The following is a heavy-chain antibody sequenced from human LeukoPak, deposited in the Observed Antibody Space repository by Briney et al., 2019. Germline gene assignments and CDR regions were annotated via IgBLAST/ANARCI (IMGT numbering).Heavy chain of an antibody. CDR3: ARGADPYCSGGSCYEEIYFDY. V-gene: IGHV3-23*01. CDR1: GFTFSSYA. Sequence: GGSLRLSCAASGFTFSSYAMSWVRQAPGKGLEWVSAISGSGGSTYYADSVKGRFTISRDNSKNTLYLQMNSLRAEDTAVYYCARGADPYCSGGSCYEEIYFDYWGQGTLVTVSS. J-gene: IGHJ4*02. D-gene: IGHD2-15*01. CDR2: ISGSGGST.